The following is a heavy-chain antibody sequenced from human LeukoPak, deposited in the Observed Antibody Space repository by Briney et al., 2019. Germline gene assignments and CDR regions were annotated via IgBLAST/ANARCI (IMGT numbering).Heavy chain of an antibody. CDR1: GFTFSSYA. J-gene: IGHJ4*02. CDR3: AKPKNAEGGWSPANYFDY. V-gene: IGHV3-23*01. Sequence: GGSLRLSCAASGFTFSSYAMSWVRQAPGKGLEWVSAISGSGGSTYYADSVKGRFTISRDNSKNTLYLQMNSLRAEETAVYYCAKPKNAEGGWSPANYFDYGGQETLFTVSS. D-gene: IGHD6-19*01. CDR2: ISGSGGST.